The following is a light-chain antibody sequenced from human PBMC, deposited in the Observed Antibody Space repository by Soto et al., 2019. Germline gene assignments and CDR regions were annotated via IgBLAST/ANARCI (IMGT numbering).Light chain of an antibody. J-gene: IGKJ4*01. CDR3: QHRTNWPPLLT. Sequence: DIVLTQSPATLSLSPGERATLSCRASQSVSSYLVWYQQKPGQAPRLLIYDASKRATGIPARFSGSGSGTDFTLTISSLEPEDFALYYCQHRTNWPPLLTFGGGTKVEIK. V-gene: IGKV3-11*01. CDR2: DAS. CDR1: QSVSSY.